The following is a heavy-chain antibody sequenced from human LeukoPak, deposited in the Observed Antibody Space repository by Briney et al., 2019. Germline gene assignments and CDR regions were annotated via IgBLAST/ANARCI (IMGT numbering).Heavy chain of an antibody. CDR2: IFHTGST. Sequence: PSETLSLTCTVSGYSISSGYYWAWIRPPPGKGLEWIGSIFHTGSTYHNPSLKSRVTISVDTSKNQVSLRLSSVTAADTAVYYCARISSWGYCSSTSCYRSAFDIWGQGTMVTVSS. V-gene: IGHV4-38-2*02. D-gene: IGHD2-2*02. CDR1: GYSISSGYY. J-gene: IGHJ3*02. CDR3: ARISSWGYCSSTSCYRSAFDI.